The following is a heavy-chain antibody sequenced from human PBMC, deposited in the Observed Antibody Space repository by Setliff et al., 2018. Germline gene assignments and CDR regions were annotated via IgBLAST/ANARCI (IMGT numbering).Heavy chain of an antibody. Sequence: GASVKVSCKASGGTFSSYAISWVRQAPGQGLEWMGGIIPIFGTANYAQKFQGRVTITADESTSTAYMELSSLRSEDTAVYYCARVFPPEGGDYYYYYMDVWGKGTTVTVSS. CDR2: IIPIFGTA. D-gene: IGHD3-16*01. V-gene: IGHV1-69*13. CDR3: ARVFPPEGGDYYYYYMDV. CDR1: GGTFSSYA. J-gene: IGHJ6*03.